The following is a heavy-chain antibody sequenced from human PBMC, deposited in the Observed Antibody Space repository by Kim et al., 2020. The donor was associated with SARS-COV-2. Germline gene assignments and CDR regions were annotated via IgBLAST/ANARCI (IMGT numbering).Heavy chain of an antibody. V-gene: IGHV4-39*01. J-gene: IGHJ4*02. D-gene: IGHD6-19*01. CDR3: ARQEWLRYYFDY. Sequence: YYNPSLKSRVTISVDTSKNQFSLKLSSVTAADTAVYYCARQEWLRYYFDYWGQGTLVTVSS.